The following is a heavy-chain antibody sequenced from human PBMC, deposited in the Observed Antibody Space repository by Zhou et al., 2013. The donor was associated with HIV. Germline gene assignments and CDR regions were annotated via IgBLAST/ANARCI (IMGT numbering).Heavy chain of an antibody. CDR3: ARDLLHPRLDS. V-gene: IGHV1-18*01. CDR2: ISGYNGDT. CDR1: GYSFTKFG. D-gene: IGHD3-16*01. J-gene: IGHJ4*02. Sequence: QVQLVQSGAEVKKPGASMRLSCKASGYSFTKFGISWIRQAPGQGLEWMGWISGYNGDTNYAQHLQGRLTMTTDTSTSTAYMDLRRLTFDDTAIYYCARDLLHPRLDSWGQGTLITVSS.